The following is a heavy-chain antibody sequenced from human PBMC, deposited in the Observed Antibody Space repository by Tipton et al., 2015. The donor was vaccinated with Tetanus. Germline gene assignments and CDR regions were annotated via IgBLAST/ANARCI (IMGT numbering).Heavy chain of an antibody. D-gene: IGHD3-9*01. CDR1: GYRFSSYW. Sequence: SGAEVKEAGESLRISCKASGYRFSSYWTAWVRQMPGKGLEWVGLIYPGDSDTKISPSFRGQVTFSVDKSITTAYLQWSSLKASDTAIYYCAKGDPGNFDSWGQGTQVIVSS. CDR3: AKGDPGNFDS. V-gene: IGHV5-51*01. CDR2: IYPGDSDT. J-gene: IGHJ4*02.